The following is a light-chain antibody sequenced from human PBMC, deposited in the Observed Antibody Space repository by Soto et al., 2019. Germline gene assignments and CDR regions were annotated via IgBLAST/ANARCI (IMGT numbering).Light chain of an antibody. V-gene: IGLV1-44*01. CDR2: DIN. CDR1: SSNIGGNP. CDR3: ATWDASVSGWV. J-gene: IGLJ3*02. Sequence: QAVVTQSPSASGTPGQRVTISCSGGSSNIGGNPVDWYQQFPGTAPKLLIFDINQRPSGVPDRFSGSKSGTSASLAISGLQAEDEADYYCATWDASVSGWVFGGGTQLTVL.